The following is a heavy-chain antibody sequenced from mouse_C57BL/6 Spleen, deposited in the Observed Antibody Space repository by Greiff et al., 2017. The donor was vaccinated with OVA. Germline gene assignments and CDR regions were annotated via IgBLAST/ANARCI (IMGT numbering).Heavy chain of an antibody. Sequence: VKLQQPGAELVMPGASVKLSCKASGYTFTSYWMHWVKQRPGQGLEWIGEIDPSDSYTNYNQKFKGKSTLTVDKSSSTAYMQLSSLTSEDSAVYYCARYGSSLDNWGQGTLVTVSA. J-gene: IGHJ3*01. CDR2: IDPSDSYT. D-gene: IGHD1-1*01. CDR1: GYTFTSYW. V-gene: IGHV1-69*01. CDR3: ARYGSSLDN.